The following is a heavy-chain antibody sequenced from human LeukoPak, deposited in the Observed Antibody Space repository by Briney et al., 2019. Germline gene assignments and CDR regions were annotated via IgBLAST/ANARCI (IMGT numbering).Heavy chain of an antibody. D-gene: IGHD6-6*01. J-gene: IGHJ4*02. V-gene: IGHV4-59*01. Sequence: PSETLSLTCTVSGGSISSYYWSWIRQPPGKGLEWIGYIYYSGSTHYNPSLKSRVTISIDTSKNRFSLQLSSVTAADTALYYCARTIEYSSSWGLFDYWGQGPLVTVSS. CDR2: IYYSGST. CDR1: GGSISSYY. CDR3: ARTIEYSSSWGLFDY.